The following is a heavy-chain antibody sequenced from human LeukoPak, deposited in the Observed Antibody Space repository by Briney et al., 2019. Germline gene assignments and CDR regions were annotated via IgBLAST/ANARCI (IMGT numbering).Heavy chain of an antibody. J-gene: IGHJ4*02. Sequence: GGSLRLSCAASGFTVSSNYMNWVRQAPGKGLEWVSVIYGGGSAYYADSVKGRFTISRDSSKNTLYLQMNSLRAEDTAVYYCARDPLGSGWYFDYWGQGTLDTVSS. CDR3: ARDPLGSGWYFDY. CDR1: GFTVSSNY. CDR2: IYGGGSA. V-gene: IGHV3-66*01. D-gene: IGHD6-19*01.